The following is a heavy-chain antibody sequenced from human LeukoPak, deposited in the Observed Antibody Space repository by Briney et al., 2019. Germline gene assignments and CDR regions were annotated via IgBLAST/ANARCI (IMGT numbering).Heavy chain of an antibody. CDR2: IYYSGST. CDR3: ARCGGTTRGAFDI. CDR1: GYSISSSNW. Sequence: SETLSLTCAVSGYSISSSNWWGWIRQPPGKGLEWIGYIYYSGSTYYNPSLKSRVTMSVDTSKNQFSLRLSSVTAVDTAVYHCARCGGTTRGAFDIWGQGTMVTVSS. J-gene: IGHJ3*02. V-gene: IGHV4-28*01. D-gene: IGHD2-15*01.